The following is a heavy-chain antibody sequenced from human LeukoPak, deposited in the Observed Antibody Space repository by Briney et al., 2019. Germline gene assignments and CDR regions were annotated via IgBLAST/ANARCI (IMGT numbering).Heavy chain of an antibody. J-gene: IGHJ6*03. D-gene: IGHD2-2*01. CDR1: GFTFDDYA. Sequence: GGSLRLSCAASGFTFDDYAMHWVRQAPGKGLEWVSGISWNSGSIGYADSVKGRFTISRDNAKNSLYLQMNSLRAEDTAVYYCAKDSCSSTSCYGSYYYYYMDVWGKGTTVTVSS. CDR3: AKDSCSSTSCYGSYYYYYMDV. V-gene: IGHV3-9*01. CDR2: ISWNSGSI.